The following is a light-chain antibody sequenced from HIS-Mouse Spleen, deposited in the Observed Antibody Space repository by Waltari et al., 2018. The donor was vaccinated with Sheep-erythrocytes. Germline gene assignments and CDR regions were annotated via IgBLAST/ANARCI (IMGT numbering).Light chain of an antibody. J-gene: IGKJ4*01. V-gene: IGKV1-39*01. CDR2: AAS. CDR3: QQSYSTPPLT. Sequence: DIQMTQSPSSLSASVGDRVTITCRASQSISSYLNWYQQKPGKAPKLRIYAASSLQSGVPSRFSGSGSGTDFTLTINSLQPEDFATYYCQQSYSTPPLTFGGGTKVEIK. CDR1: QSISSY.